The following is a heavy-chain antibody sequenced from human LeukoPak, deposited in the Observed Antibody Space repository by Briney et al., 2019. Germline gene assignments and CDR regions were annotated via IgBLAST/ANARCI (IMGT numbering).Heavy chain of an antibody. CDR2: IYSGGST. V-gene: IGHV3-53*01. Sequence: GGSLRLSRAASGFTVSSNYMSWVRQAPGKGLEWVSVIYSGGSTYYADSVKGRFTISRDNSKNTLYLQMNSLRAEDTAVYYCASVKGQLVGYWGQGTLVTVSS. D-gene: IGHD6-6*01. J-gene: IGHJ4*02. CDR1: GFTVSSNY. CDR3: ASVKGQLVGY.